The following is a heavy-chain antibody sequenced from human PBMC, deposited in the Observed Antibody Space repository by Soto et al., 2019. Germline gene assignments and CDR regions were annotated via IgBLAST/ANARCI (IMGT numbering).Heavy chain of an antibody. CDR2: INHSGST. CDR3: ERVPYSSSYLDY. CDR1: GGSFSGYY. J-gene: IGHJ4*02. D-gene: IGHD6-13*01. Sequence: SETLSLTCAVYGGSFSGYYWSWIRQPPGKGLEWIGEINHSGSTNYNPSLKSRVTISVDTSMNEFSFKLSSVTAADTAVYYWERVPYSSSYLDYWGQGTLVSVSS. V-gene: IGHV4-34*01.